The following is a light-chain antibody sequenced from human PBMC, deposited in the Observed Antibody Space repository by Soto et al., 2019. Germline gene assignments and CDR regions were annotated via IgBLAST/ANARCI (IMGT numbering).Light chain of an antibody. V-gene: IGLV1-51*01. Sequence: QSVLTQPPSVSAAPGQKVTISCSGSSSNIGGNSVSWYQQLPGTAPTLLIYDANKRPSGIPDRFSGSKSGTSATLGITGFQTGDEADYYCGSWDSRLSAYVFGTGTKVTV. J-gene: IGLJ1*01. CDR3: GSWDSRLSAYV. CDR2: DAN. CDR1: SSNIGGNS.